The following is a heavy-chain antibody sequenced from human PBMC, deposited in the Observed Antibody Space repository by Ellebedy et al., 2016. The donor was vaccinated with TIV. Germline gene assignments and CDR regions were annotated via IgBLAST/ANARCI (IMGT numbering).Heavy chain of an antibody. CDR3: ARDVRDGFDP. CDR2: IYYSGST. CDR1: GGSISSYY. Sequence: MPSETLSLTCTVSGGSISSYYWSRIRQPPGKGLEWIGYIYYSGSTNYNPSLKSRVTISIDTSKNQFSLKLSSVTAADTAVYYCARDVRDGFDPWGQGNLVTVSS. J-gene: IGHJ5*02. V-gene: IGHV4-59*01.